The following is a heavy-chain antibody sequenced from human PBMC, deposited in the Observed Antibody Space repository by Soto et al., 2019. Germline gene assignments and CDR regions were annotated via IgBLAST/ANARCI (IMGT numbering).Heavy chain of an antibody. CDR1: GFSLSTSGVG. J-gene: IGHJ4*02. Sequence: QITLKESGPTLVKPTQTLTLTCTFSGFSLSTSGVGGGWIRQPPGKALEWLALIYWDDDKRYSPSLKSRLTITKDTSKNQVVLTMTNMDPVDTATYYCAHRNILTGSKTFDYWGQGTLVTVSS. D-gene: IGHD3-9*01. CDR2: IYWDDDK. V-gene: IGHV2-5*02. CDR3: AHRNILTGSKTFDY.